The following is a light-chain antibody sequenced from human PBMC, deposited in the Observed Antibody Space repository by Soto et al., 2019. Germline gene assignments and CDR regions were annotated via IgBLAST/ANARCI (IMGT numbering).Light chain of an antibody. CDR3: SSFTTTNTWV. Sequence: QSALTQPTSVSGSPGQSITTSCTGTSSDVGSYDFVSWFQQHPGKAPKLMIYEVTNRPSGVSYRFSGSKSGNTASLTISGLQAEDEADYYCSSFTTTNTWVFGGGTKVTVL. V-gene: IGLV2-14*01. CDR2: EVT. J-gene: IGLJ3*02. CDR1: SSDVGSYDF.